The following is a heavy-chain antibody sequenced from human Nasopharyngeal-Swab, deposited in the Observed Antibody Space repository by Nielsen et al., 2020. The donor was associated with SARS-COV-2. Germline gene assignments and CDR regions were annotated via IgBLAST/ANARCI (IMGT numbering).Heavy chain of an antibody. V-gene: IGHV3-23*01. Sequence: GGSLRLSCAASGFISSNYAMSWVRQAPGKGLEWVSTINNRGDDTHYVDSVRGRFTVSRDNSKNTLYLQMNSLRGEDTAIYYCVKDLAYDEVSWGQGTLVTVSS. J-gene: IGHJ5*02. D-gene: IGHD5-12*01. CDR3: VKDLAYDEVS. CDR1: GFISSNYA. CDR2: INNRGDDT.